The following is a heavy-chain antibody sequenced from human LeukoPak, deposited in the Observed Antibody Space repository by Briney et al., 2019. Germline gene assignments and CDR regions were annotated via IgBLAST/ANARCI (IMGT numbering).Heavy chain of an antibody. V-gene: IGHV4-61*09. J-gene: IGHJ3*02. CDR2: IYTSGST. CDR1: GGSISSGSYY. CDR3: ARGGSGRGYYYDSSGQNRLPGAFDI. D-gene: IGHD3-22*01. Sequence: SETLSLTCTVSGGSISSGSYYWSWIRQPAGKGLEWIGHIYTSGSTNYNPSLKSRVTISVDTSKNQFSLKLSSVTAADTAVYYCARGGSGRGYYYDSSGQNRLPGAFDIWGQGTMVTVSS.